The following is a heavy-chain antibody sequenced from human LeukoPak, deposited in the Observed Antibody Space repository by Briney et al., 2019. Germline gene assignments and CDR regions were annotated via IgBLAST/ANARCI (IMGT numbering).Heavy chain of an antibody. CDR2: MNPNSGNT. J-gene: IGHJ4*02. Sequence: GESLKISCKASGYTFTSYDINWVRQATGQGLEWMGWMNPNSGNTGYAQKFQGRVTMTRNTSISTAYMELSSLRSEDTAVYYCARGVGDQGYDSSEDYWGQGTLVTVSS. V-gene: IGHV1-8*01. D-gene: IGHD3-22*01. CDR3: ARGVGDQGYDSSEDY. CDR1: GYTFTSYD.